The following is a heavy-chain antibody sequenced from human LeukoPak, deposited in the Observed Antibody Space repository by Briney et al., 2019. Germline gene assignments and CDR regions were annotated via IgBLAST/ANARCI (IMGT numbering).Heavy chain of an antibody. CDR3: AKLLRDVTIYDF. CDR1: GFTFSSYA. V-gene: IGHV3-23*01. CDR2: ISGSGSNT. D-gene: IGHD5-24*01. J-gene: IGHJ4*01. Sequence: GGSLRLSCAASGFTFSSYAMSWVRQAPGKGLEWVSTISGSGSNTFYADSVKGRFTISRDNTKNSLFLQMNSLRAEDAAFYYCAKLLRDVTIYDFWGHGTLVTVSS.